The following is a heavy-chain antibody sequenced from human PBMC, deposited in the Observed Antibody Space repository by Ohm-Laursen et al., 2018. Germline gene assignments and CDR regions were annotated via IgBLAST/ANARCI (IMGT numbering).Heavy chain of an antibody. V-gene: IGHV3-23*01. CDR3: AKDINLRYYDSSGYAYDAFDI. J-gene: IGHJ3*02. CDR2: ISGSGGST. D-gene: IGHD3-22*01. CDR1: GFTFSSYA. Sequence: SLRLSCAASGFTFSSYAMSWVRQAPGKGLEWVSAISGSGGSTYYADSVKGRFTISRDNSKNTLYLQMNSLRAEDTAVYYCAKDINLRYYDSSGYAYDAFDIWGQGTMVTVSS.